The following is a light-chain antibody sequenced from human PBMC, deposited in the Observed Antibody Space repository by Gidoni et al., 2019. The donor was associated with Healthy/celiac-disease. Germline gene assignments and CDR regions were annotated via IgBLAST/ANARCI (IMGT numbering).Light chain of an antibody. J-gene: IGKJ2*01. Sequence: DIQMTQSPSTLSASVGDRVTITCRASQSISSWLAWYQQKPGKAPKLLIYKASSLEIGVPSRFSGSGSGTEFTLTISCLQPDDFATYYCQQYNSYSLYTFGQGTKLEIK. CDR1: QSISSW. CDR3: QQYNSYSLYT. V-gene: IGKV1-5*03. CDR2: KAS.